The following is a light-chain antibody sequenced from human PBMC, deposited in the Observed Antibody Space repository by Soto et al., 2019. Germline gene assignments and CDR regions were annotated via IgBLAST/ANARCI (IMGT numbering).Light chain of an antibody. Sequence: VLAQSPCTLSFSPGDRSTPSCGASQRGSSNHLAWYQQKPGQAPRLLIYGGSSRATGIPVRFSGSGSETDFTLTITRLEPEDFAVYYCQQYSSSRTFGQGTKVDIK. J-gene: IGKJ1*01. CDR2: GGS. CDR1: QRGSSNH. V-gene: IGKV3-20*01. CDR3: QQYSSSRT.